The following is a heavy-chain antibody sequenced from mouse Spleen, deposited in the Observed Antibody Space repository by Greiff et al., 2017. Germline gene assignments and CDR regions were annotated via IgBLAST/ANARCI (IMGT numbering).Heavy chain of an antibody. CDR2: IDPSDSET. Sequence: QVQLQQPGAELVKPGAPVKLSCKASGYTFTSYWMNWVKQRPGRGLEWIGRIDPSDSETHYNQKFKDKATLTVDKSSSTAYIQLSSLTSEDSAVYYCARFSPYWYFDVWGAGTTVTVSS. CDR1: GYTFTSYW. D-gene: IGHD6-2*01. CDR3: ARFSPYWYFDV. V-gene: IGHV1-69*02. J-gene: IGHJ1*01.